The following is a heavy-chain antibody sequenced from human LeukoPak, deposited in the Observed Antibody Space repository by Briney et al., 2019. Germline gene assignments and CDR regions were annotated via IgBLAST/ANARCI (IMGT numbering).Heavy chain of an antibody. D-gene: IGHD6-13*01. V-gene: IGHV4-4*07. CDR1: GGSINSDY. Sequence: SETLSLTCTVSGGSINSDYWIWIRQPAGKGLEWNGRIHTGGGINSNPSLKSRVTMSVDTSKNQFSLKLTSVTAADTAVYYCARGMITAGGLHYWGQGTLVTVSS. CDR3: ARGMITAGGLHY. CDR2: IHTGGGI. J-gene: IGHJ4*02.